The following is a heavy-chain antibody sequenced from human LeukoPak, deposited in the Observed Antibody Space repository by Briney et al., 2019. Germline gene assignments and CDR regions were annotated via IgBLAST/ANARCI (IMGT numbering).Heavy chain of an antibody. J-gene: IGHJ6*04. D-gene: IGHD3-10*02. CDR3: AELGITMIGGV. CDR1: GFTVSSNY. V-gene: IGHV3-11*04. Sequence: GGSLRLSCAASGFTVSSNYMSWVRQAPGKGLEWVSYITSSGSTRHYADSVKGRFTISRDNAKNSLYLQMNSLRAEDTAVYYCAELGITMIGGVWGKGTTVTISS. CDR2: ITSSGSTR.